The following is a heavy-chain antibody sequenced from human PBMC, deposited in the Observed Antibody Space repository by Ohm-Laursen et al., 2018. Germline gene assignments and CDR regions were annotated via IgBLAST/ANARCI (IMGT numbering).Heavy chain of an antibody. CDR3: ARSFDTYYFDL. Sequence: TLSLTCIVSDDSISSYYWSWIRQPAGKGLEWIGRIYSSGSTNYNPSLKSRVTMSVDTSKSQFSLKVNSVTAADTAVYYCARSFDTYYFDLWGQGTLVTVSS. CDR1: DDSISSYY. J-gene: IGHJ4*02. V-gene: IGHV4-4*07. CDR2: IYSSGST.